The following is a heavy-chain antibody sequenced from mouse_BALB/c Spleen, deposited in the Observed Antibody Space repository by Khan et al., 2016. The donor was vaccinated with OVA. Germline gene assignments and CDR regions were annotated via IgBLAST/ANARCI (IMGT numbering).Heavy chain of an antibody. Sequence: VQLQESGPGLVAPSQSLSISCTASGFSLTNYGVHWVRQTPGKGLEWLGVIWAGGSTNYNSALMSRLSISKDDSKSQVFLKMNSLQTDDAAMYFCARNREPEDFDYWGQGTTLTVSS. CDR1: GFSLTNYG. V-gene: IGHV2-9*02. J-gene: IGHJ2*01. CDR3: ARNREPEDFDY. CDR2: IWAGGST.